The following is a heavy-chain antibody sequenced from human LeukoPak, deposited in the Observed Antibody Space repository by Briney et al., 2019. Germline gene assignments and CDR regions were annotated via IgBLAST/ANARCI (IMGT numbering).Heavy chain of an antibody. Sequence: SETLSLTCTVSGVSVSSGSYFWSWIRQPPGEGPQWIGYIYHDGSTNYNPSLKSRVPMSVDTSRNLFALKLSSVTAADTAVYYCARQGVATAIDYWGQGTLVTVSS. CDR3: ARQGVATAIDY. CDR1: GVSVSSGSYF. CDR2: IYHDGST. J-gene: IGHJ4*02. V-gene: IGHV4-61*01. D-gene: IGHD2-21*02.